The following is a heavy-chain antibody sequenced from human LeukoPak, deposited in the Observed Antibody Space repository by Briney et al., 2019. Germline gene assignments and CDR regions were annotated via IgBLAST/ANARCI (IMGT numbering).Heavy chain of an antibody. CDR3: AKPARTDALDI. V-gene: IGHV3-23*01. D-gene: IGHD1-14*01. J-gene: IGHJ3*02. CDR2: ISGSGGNT. CDR1: GFTFNNYA. Sequence: GGSLTLSCAASGFTFNNYAMNWVRQAPAKGLEWVSSISGSGGNTYYADSVKGRFTISRDNSKNTLYLQLNSLRGDDTAVYYWAKPARTDALDIWVQGPMITVSS.